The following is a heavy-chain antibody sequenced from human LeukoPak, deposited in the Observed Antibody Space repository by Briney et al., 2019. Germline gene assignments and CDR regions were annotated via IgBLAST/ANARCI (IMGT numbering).Heavy chain of an antibody. D-gene: IGHD1-26*01. CDR1: GYSFSPYW. CDR3: ARWMVVGATSRDGSFVY. V-gene: IGHV5-51*01. J-gene: IGHJ4*02. Sequence: KGGESLKISCKASGYSFSPYWIGWVRQMPGKGLEWMGIIYPGDSDTRYSPSFQGQVTISADKSISTAYLQWSSLKASDTAMYYCARWMVVGATSRDGSFVYWGQGTLVTVSS. CDR2: IYPGDSDT.